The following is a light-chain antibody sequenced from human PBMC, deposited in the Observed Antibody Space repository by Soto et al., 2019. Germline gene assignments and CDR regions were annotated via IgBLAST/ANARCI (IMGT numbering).Light chain of an antibody. CDR1: QSINSF. CDR2: GAS. CDR3: QQHGSSPWM. J-gene: IGKJ1*01. Sequence: ESGFTQSPGTLSLSPGEGATPSRRASQSINSFLAWYQQRRGQAPRLLIHGASNRATGIPDRFSGSGSGPDFTLTISRLEPEDFAVYYCQQHGSSPWMFGQGTKVDI. V-gene: IGKV3-20*01.